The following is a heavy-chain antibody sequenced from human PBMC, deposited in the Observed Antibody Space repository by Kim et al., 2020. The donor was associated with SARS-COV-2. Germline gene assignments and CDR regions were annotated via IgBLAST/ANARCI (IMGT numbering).Heavy chain of an antibody. Sequence: GGTSYAQKFQGRVTMTRDTSISTAYMELSRLRSDDTAVYYCARHYGALDYWGQGTLVTVSS. CDR3: ARHYGALDY. V-gene: IGHV1-2*02. CDR2: GGT. J-gene: IGHJ4*02. D-gene: IGHD4-17*01.